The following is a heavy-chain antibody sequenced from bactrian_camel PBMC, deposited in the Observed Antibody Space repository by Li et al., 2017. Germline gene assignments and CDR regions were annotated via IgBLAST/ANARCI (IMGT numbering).Heavy chain of an antibody. D-gene: IGHD4*01. V-gene: IGHV3S67*01. Sequence: VQLVESGGGLVQPGGSLRLSCAASGFTFSSFTMTWVRQAQGQEREGVAAIHSGGSTYYAESVKGRFTISQDTAKNTLYLQMNSLKPEDTAMYYCAAGWTAYHSCFLREPGTRYSAFGRGPRSPSP. CDR2: IHSGGST. CDR1: GFTFSSFT. J-gene: IGHJ4*01.